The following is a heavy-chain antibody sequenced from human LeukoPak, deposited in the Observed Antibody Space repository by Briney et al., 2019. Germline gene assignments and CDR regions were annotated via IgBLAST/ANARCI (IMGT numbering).Heavy chain of an antibody. CDR1: GFTFSTYS. V-gene: IGHV3-48*02. CDR3: ARDQPQGYYYYGMDV. Sequence: GGSPRLSCAASGFTFSTYSMNWVRQAPGTGLEWVSYISSSSSNIYYADSVKGRFTISRDNAKNSLYLQMNSLRDEDTAVYYCARDQPQGYYYYGMDVWGQGTTVTVSS. J-gene: IGHJ6*02. CDR2: ISSSSSNI.